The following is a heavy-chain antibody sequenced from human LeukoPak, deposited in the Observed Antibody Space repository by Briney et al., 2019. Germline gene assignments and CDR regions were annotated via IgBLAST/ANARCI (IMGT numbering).Heavy chain of an antibody. J-gene: IGHJ5*02. D-gene: IGHD6-13*01. CDR2: INSDGSST. CDR3: ARVLSGSSSWYNWFDP. CDR1: GFTFSNYN. V-gene: IGHV3-74*01. Sequence: GGSLRLSCAASGFTFSNYNMNWVRQAPGKGLVWVSRINSDGSSTSYADSVKGRFTISRDNAKNTLYLQMNSLRAEDTAVYYCARVLSGSSSWYNWFDPWGQGTLVTVSS.